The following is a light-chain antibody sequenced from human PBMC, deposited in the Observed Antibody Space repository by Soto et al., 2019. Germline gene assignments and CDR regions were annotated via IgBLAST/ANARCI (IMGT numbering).Light chain of an antibody. J-gene: IGLJ2*01. V-gene: IGLV3-21*04. CDR2: YDS. CDR3: QVWDSSSDHVV. CDR1: NIGSKS. Sequence: SYELTQPPSVSVAPGKTARITCGGNNIGSKSVQWYQQKPGQAPVLVIYYDSDRPSVIPERFSGSNSGNTATLTISRVEAGDEADYYCQVWDSSSDHVVFGGGTKLTVL.